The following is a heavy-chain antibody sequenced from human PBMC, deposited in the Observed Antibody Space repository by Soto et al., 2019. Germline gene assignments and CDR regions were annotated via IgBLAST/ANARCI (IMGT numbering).Heavy chain of an antibody. CDR1: GFTFSSYA. J-gene: IGHJ4*02. CDR2: ISSNGGST. CDR3: ARGTQTTVTTRLFYC. V-gene: IGHV3-64*04. D-gene: IGHD4-17*01. Sequence: GGSLRLSCSASGFTFSSYAMHWVRQAPGKGLEYVSAISSNGGSTYYADSVKGRFTISRDNSKNTLYLQMNSLRAEDTAVYYCARGTQTTVTTRLFYCWGQGTLVTVS.